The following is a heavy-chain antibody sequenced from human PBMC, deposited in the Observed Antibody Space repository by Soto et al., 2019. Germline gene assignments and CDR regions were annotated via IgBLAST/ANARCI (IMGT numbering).Heavy chain of an antibody. Sequence: SETLSLTCTVSGGSISSSNHYWGWIRQPPGKGLEWIGHIYYSGSTYYKPSLKSRVSISVDTSKNQFSLKLSSVTAADTAVYYCARRITIFGVVISYYFDYWGRGTLVTVSS. CDR3: ARRITIFGVVISYYFDY. D-gene: IGHD3-3*01. CDR1: GGSISSSNHY. V-gene: IGHV4-39*01. CDR2: IYYSGST. J-gene: IGHJ4*02.